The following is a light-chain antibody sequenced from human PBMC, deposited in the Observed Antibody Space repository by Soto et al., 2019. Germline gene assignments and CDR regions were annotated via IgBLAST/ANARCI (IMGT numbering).Light chain of an antibody. J-gene: IGLJ2*01. Sequence: QSALTQPASVSGSPGQSITICCTGTSSDVGGYKFVSWYQHHPGKAPKLMIYEVGNRPSGISNRFSGSKSGNTASLTISGLQAEDEADYYCSSYTGTSSYVLFGGGTKLTVL. V-gene: IGLV2-14*01. CDR2: EVG. CDR3: SSYTGTSSYVL. CDR1: SSDVGGYKF.